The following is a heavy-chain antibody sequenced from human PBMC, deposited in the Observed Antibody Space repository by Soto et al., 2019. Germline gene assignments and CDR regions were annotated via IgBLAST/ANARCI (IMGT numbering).Heavy chain of an antibody. CDR3: AKNWDTTFSSSSH. J-gene: IGHJ4*02. Sequence: EVQLSESGGGLVQPGGSLRLSCAASGFTFRTYAMSWVRQAPGKGLEWVSAISGSGDSIYYADSVKGRFTISRDNSKNTRYLQMNSLRAEDTAVYYCAKNWDTTFSSSSHWGQGTLVTVSS. CDR2: ISGSGDSI. V-gene: IGHV3-23*01. D-gene: IGHD6-6*01. CDR1: GFTFRTYA.